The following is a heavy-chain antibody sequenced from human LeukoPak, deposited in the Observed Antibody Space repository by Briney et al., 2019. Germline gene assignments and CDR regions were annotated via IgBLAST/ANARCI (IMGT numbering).Heavy chain of an antibody. V-gene: IGHV4-30-4*08. CDR1: GGSISSGDYY. J-gene: IGHJ5*02. D-gene: IGHD2-2*02. CDR3: AREDVVAPAAIKWFDP. CDR2: IYDSAST. Sequence: PSETLSLTCTLSGGSISSGDYYWSWIRQPPGKGLERPGYIYDSASTYYNPSLMGRVTISVDTSKNQFSLKLSSVTAADTAVYYCAREDVVAPAAIKWFDPWGQGTLVTVSS.